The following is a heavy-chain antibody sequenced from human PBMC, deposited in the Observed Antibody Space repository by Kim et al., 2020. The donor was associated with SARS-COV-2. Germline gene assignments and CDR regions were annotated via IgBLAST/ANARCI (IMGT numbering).Heavy chain of an antibody. CDR2: ISAYNGNT. D-gene: IGHD3-3*01. Sequence: ASVKVSCKASGYTFTSYGISWVRQAPGQGLEWMGWISAYNGNTNYAQKLQGRVTMTTDTSTSTAYMELRSLRSDDTAVYYCARGAPYYDFWSGYPPYCYYYGMDVWGQGTTVTVSS. CDR1: GYTFTSYG. CDR3: ARGAPYYDFWSGYPPYCYYYGMDV. V-gene: IGHV1-18*01. J-gene: IGHJ6*02.